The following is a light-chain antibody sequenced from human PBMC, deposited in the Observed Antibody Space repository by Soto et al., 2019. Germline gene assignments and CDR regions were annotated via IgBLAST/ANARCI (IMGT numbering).Light chain of an antibody. Sequence: EIVLTQSPVTLSLSPGAGATLSCKASQSISIDLAWYQQKPGQVPRLLIYDASSRATGIPGRFTGSGSGTDFTLTISSLEPEDFAVYYCQQRGNWPRTWAFGQGTKVEV. CDR3: QQRGNWPRTWA. J-gene: IGKJ1*01. V-gene: IGKV3-11*01. CDR2: DAS. CDR1: QSISID.